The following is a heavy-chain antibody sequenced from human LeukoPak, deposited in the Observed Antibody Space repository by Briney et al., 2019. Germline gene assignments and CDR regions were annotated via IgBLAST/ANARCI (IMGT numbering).Heavy chain of an antibody. CDR3: ARSAPQGYCTSTSCYARSAFDV. CDR2: INPSGGST. V-gene: IGHV1-46*01. J-gene: IGHJ3*01. CDR1: GYTFTSYY. Sequence: ASVKVSCKASGYTFTSYYIHWVRQAPGQGLEWMGMINPSGGSTSYARKFQGRVTMTRDTSTSTVYMELSSLRSEDSAVYYCARSAPQGYCTSTSCYARSAFDVWGQGTMVTVSS. D-gene: IGHD2-2*01.